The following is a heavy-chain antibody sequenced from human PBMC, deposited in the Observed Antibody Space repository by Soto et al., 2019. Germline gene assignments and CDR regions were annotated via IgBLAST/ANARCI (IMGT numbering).Heavy chain of an antibody. CDR1: GGTFSSYA. J-gene: IGHJ4*02. V-gene: IGHV1-69*13. CDR2: IIPIFGTA. Sequence: ASVKVSCKASGGTFSSYAISWVRQPPGQGLEWMGGIIPIFGTANYAQKFQGRVTITADESTSTAYMELSSLRSEDTAVYYCARGGYGDYFDYWGQGTLVTVSS. D-gene: IGHD4-17*01. CDR3: ARGGYGDYFDY.